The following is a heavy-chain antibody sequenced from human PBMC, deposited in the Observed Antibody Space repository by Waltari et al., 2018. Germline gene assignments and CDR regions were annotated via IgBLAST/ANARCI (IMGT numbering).Heavy chain of an antibody. Sequence: EVQLMESGVGLIQPGGSLRLSCLVSGFTVNTYYRSWVRQAPGKGPEWVSVIYSGGTTYYADSVKGRFTVTRDDSKNTVYLQMSSLIVDDTAVYFCVRPLTPYSFDAFDLWGQGTVVTVSS. J-gene: IGHJ3*01. CDR1: GFTVNTYY. CDR2: IYSGGTT. D-gene: IGHD2-15*01. V-gene: IGHV3-53*01. CDR3: VRPLTPYSFDAFDL.